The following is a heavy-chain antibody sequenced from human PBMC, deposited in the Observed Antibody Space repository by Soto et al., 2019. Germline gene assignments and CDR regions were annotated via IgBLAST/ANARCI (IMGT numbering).Heavy chain of an antibody. J-gene: IGHJ4*02. CDR1: GGTFSSYA. Sequence: SVKVSCKASGGTFSSYAISWVRQAPGQGLEWMGGIIPIFGTANYAQKFQGRVTITADKSTSTAYMELSSLRSEDTAVYYCARCEYGGYYFDYWGQGTLVTVSS. V-gene: IGHV1-69*06. CDR3: ARCEYGGYYFDY. D-gene: IGHD6-25*01. CDR2: IIPIFGTA.